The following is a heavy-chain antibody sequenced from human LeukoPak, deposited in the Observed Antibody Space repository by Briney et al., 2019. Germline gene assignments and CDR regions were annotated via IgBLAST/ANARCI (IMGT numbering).Heavy chain of an antibody. CDR2: INEDGSII. CDR3: AREYGYCSSTSCYGYVYYYYMDV. D-gene: IGHD2-2*03. J-gene: IGHJ6*03. Sequence: GGSLRLSCAASGFTFSSYWMHWVRQAPGKGLEWVSRINEDGSIITYADSVKGRFTISRDNAKNSLYLQMNSLRAEDTALYYCAREYGYCSSTSCYGYVYYYYMDVWGKGTTVTVSS. V-gene: IGHV3-74*01. CDR1: GFTFSSYW.